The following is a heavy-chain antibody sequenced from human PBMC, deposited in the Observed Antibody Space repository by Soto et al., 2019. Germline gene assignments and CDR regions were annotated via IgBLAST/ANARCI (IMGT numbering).Heavy chain of an antibody. D-gene: IGHD2-8*02. J-gene: IGHJ4*02. Sequence: TLSLTCAVYGGSFSGYDWTWVRQPPETVLEWIGEINHSGSTNYNTSIKSRVTISVDTSKNQFSLKLTSLTAADTALYYCARNKITGLFDYWGQGTLVTVSS. V-gene: IGHV4-34*01. CDR1: GGSFSGYD. CDR2: INHSGST. CDR3: ARNKITGLFDY.